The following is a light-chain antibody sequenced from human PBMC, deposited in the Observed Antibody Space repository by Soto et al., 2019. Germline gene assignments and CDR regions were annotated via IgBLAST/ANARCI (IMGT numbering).Light chain of an antibody. CDR1: QSVSSW. J-gene: IGKJ1*01. Sequence: IQKTKFPSTLSGSIGDSFSITCRASQSVSSWLAWYQQKPGKAPKLLIYDASGLESGVPSRFSGSGSGTEFTLTISGLQPDDFATYYFQQYNTYSPFGQGTKVDIK. V-gene: IGKV1-5*01. CDR2: DAS. CDR3: QQYNTYSP.